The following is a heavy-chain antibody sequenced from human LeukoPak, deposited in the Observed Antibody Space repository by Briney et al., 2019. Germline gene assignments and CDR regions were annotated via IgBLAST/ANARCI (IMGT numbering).Heavy chain of an antibody. V-gene: IGHV3-30*03. CDR1: GITFSHHG. Sequence: PGGSLRLSCAASGITFSHHGVDWVRQAPGKGLEWVAGIQYDGSIKFYLDSVKGRFTISRDNSKNTLDLQMNSLRFEDTAVYFCVQGGQYTRAYSDAFGLWGQGTMVTVSS. CDR3: VQGGQYTRAYSDAFGL. CDR2: IQYDGSIK. J-gene: IGHJ3*01. D-gene: IGHD2-21*01.